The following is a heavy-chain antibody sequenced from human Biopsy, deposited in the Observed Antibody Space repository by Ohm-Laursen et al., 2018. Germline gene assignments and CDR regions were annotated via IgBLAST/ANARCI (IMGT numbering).Heavy chain of an antibody. CDR1: GESFNGYY. CDR3: VRGVDYYDPYHYYALDV. V-gene: IGHV4-34*01. CDR2: INHSGRT. D-gene: IGHD3-22*01. Sequence: SDTLSLTCPVYGESFNGYYWSWIRQTPGKGLEWIGEINHSGRTNYNPSLKSRVTISVDTSKSQFPLKVRSVTAADTAVYYCVRGVDYYDPYHYYALDVWGQGTAVTVSS. J-gene: IGHJ6*02.